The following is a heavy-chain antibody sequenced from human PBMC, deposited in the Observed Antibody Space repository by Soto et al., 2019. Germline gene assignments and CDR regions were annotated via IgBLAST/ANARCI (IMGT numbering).Heavy chain of an antibody. Sequence: SETLSLTCAVYGGSFSCYYWSWIRQPPGKGLEWIGEINHSGSTNYNPSLKSRVTISVDTSKNQFSLKLSSVTAADTAVYYCARGGAARRGPRFDPWGQGTLVTVSS. V-gene: IGHV4-34*01. CDR2: INHSGST. CDR3: ARGGAARRGPRFDP. J-gene: IGHJ5*02. D-gene: IGHD6-6*01. CDR1: GGSFSCYY.